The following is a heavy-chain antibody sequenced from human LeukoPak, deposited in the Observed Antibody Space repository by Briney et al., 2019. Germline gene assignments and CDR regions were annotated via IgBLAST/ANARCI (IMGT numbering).Heavy chain of an antibody. D-gene: IGHD5-18*01. CDR1: GFTFSNYA. J-gene: IGHJ6*02. V-gene: IGHV3-23*01. Sequence: PGGSLRLSCAASGFTFSNYAMNWVRQAPGKGLEWVSSISGSGVGTYYADSVKGRFTISRDSSKNTLYLQMNSPRAEDTAVYYCAKNTGPIYYYSGMGVWGQGTTVTVSS. CDR2: ISGSGVGT. CDR3: AKNTGPIYYYSGMGV.